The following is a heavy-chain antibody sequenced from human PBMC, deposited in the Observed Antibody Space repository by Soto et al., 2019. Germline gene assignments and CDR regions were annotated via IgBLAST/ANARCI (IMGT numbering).Heavy chain of an antibody. Sequence: GGSLRLSCAASGFTLSSYSMNWVRQASGKGLEWVASISSSSTHIYYADSVKGRFTISRDNARNSLYLQMNSLRAEDTAVYYCVRESGLLSFYGMDVWGQGTTVTVSS. V-gene: IGHV3-21*01. CDR3: VRESGLLSFYGMDV. D-gene: IGHD2-21*02. CDR2: ISSSSTHI. CDR1: GFTLSSYS. J-gene: IGHJ6*02.